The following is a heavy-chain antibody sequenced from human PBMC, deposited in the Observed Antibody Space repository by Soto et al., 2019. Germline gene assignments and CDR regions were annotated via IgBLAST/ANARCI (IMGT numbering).Heavy chain of an antibody. D-gene: IGHD6-19*01. J-gene: IGHJ4*02. V-gene: IGHV1-3*01. CDR3: ASHWGSGSGWNVWYFDY. Sequence: ASVKVTCKASGYTFTSYAMHWVRLAPGQRLEWMGWINAGNGNTKYSQKFQGRVTITRDTSASTAYMELSSLRSEDTAVYYCASHWGSGSGWNVWYFDYWGQGTLGTVSS. CDR1: GYTFTSYA. CDR2: INAGNGNT.